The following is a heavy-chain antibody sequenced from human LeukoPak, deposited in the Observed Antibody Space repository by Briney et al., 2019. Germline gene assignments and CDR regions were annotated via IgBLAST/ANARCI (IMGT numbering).Heavy chain of an antibody. J-gene: IGHJ5*02. CDR2: IRYDGSNK. CDR3: AKGLTYGHRNWFDP. Sequence: GGSLRLSCAASAFTFSSYGMHWVRQAPGKGLEWVAFIRYDGSNKYYADSVKGRFTISRDNSKNTLYLQMNSLRAEDTAVYFCAKGLTYGHRNWFDPWGQGTLVAVSS. CDR1: AFTFSSYG. V-gene: IGHV3-30*02. D-gene: IGHD3-16*01.